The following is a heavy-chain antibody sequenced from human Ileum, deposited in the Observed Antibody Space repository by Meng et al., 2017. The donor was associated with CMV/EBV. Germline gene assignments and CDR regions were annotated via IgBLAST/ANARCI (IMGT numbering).Heavy chain of an antibody. D-gene: IGHD3-10*01. CDR3: ARGQTVRGFEY. J-gene: IGHJ4*02. Sequence: QADLRASGPGLVNPSATLSLTCTVSSASISPYYWNWIRRPAGKGLEWIGRIYTGGPTDYNPSLKSRVTMSVDTSKNQFFLNLSSVTAADTAVYYCARGQTVRGFEYWGLGILVTVSS. CDR2: IYTGGPT. V-gene: IGHV4-4*07. CDR1: SASISPYY.